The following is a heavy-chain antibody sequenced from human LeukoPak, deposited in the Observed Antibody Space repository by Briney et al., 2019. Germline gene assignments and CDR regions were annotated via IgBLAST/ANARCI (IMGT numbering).Heavy chain of an antibody. Sequence: PSETLPLTCTVSGGSISSYYWSWIRQPPGKGLEWIGYIYYSGSTNYNPSLKSRVTISVDTSKNQFSLKLSSVTAADTAVYYCARVNYYDSSGYYSNYYFDYWGQGTLVTVSS. CDR3: ARVNYYDSSGYYSNYYFDY. J-gene: IGHJ4*02. V-gene: IGHV4-59*01. CDR2: IYYSGST. D-gene: IGHD3-22*01. CDR1: GGSISSYY.